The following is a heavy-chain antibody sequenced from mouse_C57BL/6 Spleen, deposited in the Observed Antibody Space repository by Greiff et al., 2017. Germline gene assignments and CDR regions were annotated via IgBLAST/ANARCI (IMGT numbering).Heavy chain of an antibody. J-gene: IGHJ2*01. Sequence: QVQLQQPGAELVKPGASVKMSCKASGYTFTSYWITWVKQRPGQGLEWIGEIYPGSGSTNYNEKFKSKATLTVDTSSSTAYMQLSSLTSEDSAVYYGARDGLLRSYDFDYWGQGTTLTVSS. CDR1: GYTFTSYW. CDR3: ARDGLLRSYDFDY. D-gene: IGHD1-1*01. V-gene: IGHV1-55*01. CDR2: IYPGSGST.